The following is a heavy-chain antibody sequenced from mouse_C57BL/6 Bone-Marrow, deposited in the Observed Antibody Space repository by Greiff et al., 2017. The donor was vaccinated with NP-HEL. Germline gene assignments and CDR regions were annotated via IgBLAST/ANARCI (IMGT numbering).Heavy chain of an antibody. CDR1: GYTFTDYY. Sequence: EVQLQQSGPVLVKPGASVKMSCKASGYTFTDYYMNWVKQSHGKSLEWIGVINPYNGGTSYNQKFKGTATLTVDKSSSTAYMELNSLTSEDSAVYYGARLYDGLHCYFDVWGTGTTVTVSS. J-gene: IGHJ1*03. CDR2: INPYNGGT. V-gene: IGHV1-19*01. D-gene: IGHD2-3*01. CDR3: ARLYDGLHCYFDV.